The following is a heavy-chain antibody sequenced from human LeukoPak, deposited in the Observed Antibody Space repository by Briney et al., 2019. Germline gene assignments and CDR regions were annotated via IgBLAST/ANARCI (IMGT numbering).Heavy chain of an antibody. CDR3: ARAPYGSGSYYTSANWFDP. Sequence: SETLSLTCTVSGGSISNYYWNWIRQPPGKGLEWIGYIYYSGTTNYNPSLKSRVSMSVDTSKNQFSLKLSSVTAADTAVYYCARAPYGSGSYYTSANWFDPWGQGTLVTVSS. CDR2: IYYSGTT. D-gene: IGHD3-10*01. V-gene: IGHV4-59*01. J-gene: IGHJ5*02. CDR1: GGSISNYY.